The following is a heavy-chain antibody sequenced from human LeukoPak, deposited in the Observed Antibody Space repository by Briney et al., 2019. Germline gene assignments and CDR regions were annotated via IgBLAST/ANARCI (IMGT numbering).Heavy chain of an antibody. CDR3: ARGGVSSSWYRTPDY. D-gene: IGHD6-13*01. J-gene: IGHJ4*02. V-gene: IGHV1-18*01. Sequence: GASVKVSCKASCYTFTTYGISWVRQAPGQGLEWMGWISTYNGNTNYAQNLQGRVTMTTDTSTSTAYMELRSLRSDDTAVYYCARGGVSSSWYRTPDYWGQGTLVTVSS. CDR2: ISTYNGNT. CDR1: CYTFTTYG.